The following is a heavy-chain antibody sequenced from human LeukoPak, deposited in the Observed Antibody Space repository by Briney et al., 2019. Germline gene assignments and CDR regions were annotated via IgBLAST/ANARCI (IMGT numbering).Heavy chain of an antibody. Sequence: SETLSLTCTVSGDSISSYYWSWIRQPPGKGLEWIGYIHTSGSTNYNPSLKSRVTISIDTSKNQFSLKLSSVTAADTAVYYCARRRMLGVSGGCCWFDPWGQGTLVTVSS. J-gene: IGHJ5*02. V-gene: IGHV4-4*09. CDR2: IHTSGST. D-gene: IGHD3-16*01. CDR1: GDSISSYY. CDR3: ARRRMLGVSGGCCWFDP.